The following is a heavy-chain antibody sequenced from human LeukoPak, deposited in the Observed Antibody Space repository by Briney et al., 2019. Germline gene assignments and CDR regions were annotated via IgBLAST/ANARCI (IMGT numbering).Heavy chain of an antibody. CDR1: GYTFTSYD. Sequence: ASVKVSCKASGYTFTSYDINWLRQATGQGLEWMVWMNPNSGNTGYAKKFQGRVTMTRNTSMSTAYMEFSSLRSEDTAVYYCAIRTHVDIVATLGERVKKGLDYWGQGTPVTVSS. CDR2: MNPNSGNT. D-gene: IGHD5-12*01. J-gene: IGHJ4*02. V-gene: IGHV1-8*01. CDR3: AIRTHVDIVATLGERVKKGLDY.